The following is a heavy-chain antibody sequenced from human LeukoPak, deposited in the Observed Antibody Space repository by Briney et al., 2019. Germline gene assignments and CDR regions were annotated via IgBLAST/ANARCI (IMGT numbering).Heavy chain of an antibody. Sequence: SETLSLTCTVSGGSISRYYWSWIRQPPGKGLEWIGYVYFSGATNYNPSLKSRVTISVDTSKNQFSLKLSSVTAADTAVYYCAREDPQTTVPEGLDVWGQGTTVIVSS. CDR2: VYFSGAT. CDR3: AREDPQTTVPEGLDV. V-gene: IGHV4-59*01. J-gene: IGHJ6*02. D-gene: IGHD4-17*01. CDR1: GGSISRYY.